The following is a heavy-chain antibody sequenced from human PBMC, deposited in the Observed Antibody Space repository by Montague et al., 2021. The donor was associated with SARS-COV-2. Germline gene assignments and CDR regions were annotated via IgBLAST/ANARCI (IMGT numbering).Heavy chain of an antibody. J-gene: IGHJ4*02. CDR3: ARLYDGSGSSPLDY. CDR2: IDCDDDK. Sequence: PALVKPTQTLTLTCTFSGFSLRTSGMCVSWIRQPPGKALKWLARIDCDDDKYYSTSLKTRLTISTDTSKNQVVLTMTHMDPVDTATYYCARLYDGSGSSPLDYWGQGTLVTVSS. CDR1: GFSLRTSGMC. V-gene: IGHV2-70*11. D-gene: IGHD3-10*01.